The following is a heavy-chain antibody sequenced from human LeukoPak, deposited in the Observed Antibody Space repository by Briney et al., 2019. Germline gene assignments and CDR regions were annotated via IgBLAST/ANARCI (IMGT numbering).Heavy chain of an antibody. V-gene: IGHV3-21*05. CDR2: INDDSSDI. CDR1: GFTFRLYA. Sequence: PGGSLRLSCAASGFTFRLYAMNWVRQATGKGLEWISYINDDSSDIHYAGSVRGRFTISRDNARNTLYLQLSSLRAEDTAVYYCARDTFQPGLIDSWGQGTLVTVSS. J-gene: IGHJ4*02. CDR3: ARDTFQPGLIDS. D-gene: IGHD2-2*01.